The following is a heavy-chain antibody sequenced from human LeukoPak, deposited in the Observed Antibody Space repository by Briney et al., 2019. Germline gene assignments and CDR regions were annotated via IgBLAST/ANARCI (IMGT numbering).Heavy chain of an antibody. V-gene: IGHV1-2*02. D-gene: IGHD2-2*01. CDR3: ARGDNGYCSSTSCYPPDY. Sequence: ASVKVSCKASGYTFTGYFLHWVRRAPGQGFEWIGWINPNSGGTYYTQRFQGRVTMTRDTSISTAYMELSSLRSDDTAVYYCARGDNGYCSSTSCYPPDYWGQGTLVTVSS. CDR1: GYTFTGYF. J-gene: IGHJ4*02. CDR2: INPNSGGT.